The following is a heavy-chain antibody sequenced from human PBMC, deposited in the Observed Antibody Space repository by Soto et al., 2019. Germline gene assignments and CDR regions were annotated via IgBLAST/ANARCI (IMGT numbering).Heavy chain of an antibody. Sequence: SATLYITCTVSGGSINTFYWSWVRQPAGKGLEWIGRIFSIGSTSFNPSLESRVAMSVDTSKNHFSLNLSSVTAADMAVYYCAREGSYSAYNFAHGIQLWSFDFWGQGALVTVSS. CDR2: IFSIGST. J-gene: IGHJ4*02. CDR3: AREGSYSAYNFAHGIQLWSFDF. V-gene: IGHV4-4*07. D-gene: IGHD5-12*01. CDR1: GGSINTFY.